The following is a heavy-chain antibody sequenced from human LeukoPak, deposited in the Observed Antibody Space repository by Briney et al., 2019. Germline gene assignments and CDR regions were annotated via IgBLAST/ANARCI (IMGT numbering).Heavy chain of an antibody. Sequence: SSETLSLTCAVYGGSFSGYYWSWIRQPPGKGLEWIGELNHSGDTNYNPSLKSRVTMSLDTSKNQFSLKLTSVTAADTAMYYCARQREYSSSALAGFDPWGGGNLVTVSS. CDR3: ARQREYSSSALAGFDP. V-gene: IGHV4-34*01. CDR2: LNHSGDT. D-gene: IGHD6-6*01. CDR1: GGSFSGYY. J-gene: IGHJ5*02.